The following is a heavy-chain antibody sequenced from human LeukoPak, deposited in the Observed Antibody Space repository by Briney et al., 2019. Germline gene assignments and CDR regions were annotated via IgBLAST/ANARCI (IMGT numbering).Heavy chain of an antibody. CDR1: GYTFTGYY. D-gene: IGHD1-26*01. V-gene: IGHV1-2*02. CDR2: INPNSGGT. CDR3: ARGRELLLAVGYYFDY. J-gene: IGHJ4*02. Sequence: ASVKVSCKASGYTFTGYYMHWVRHAPGQGLEWMGWINPNSGGTNYAQKFQGRVTMTRDTSISTAYMELSRLRSDDTAVYYCARGRELLLAVGYYFDYWGQGTLVTVSS.